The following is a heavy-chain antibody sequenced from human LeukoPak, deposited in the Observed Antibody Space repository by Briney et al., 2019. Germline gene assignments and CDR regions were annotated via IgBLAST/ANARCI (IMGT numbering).Heavy chain of an antibody. J-gene: IGHJ4*02. Sequence: GGSLGLSCAVSGFDFSGYWMTWVRQAPGKGLEWVATMNHEGSETYYLHSVKGRFTISRDNAENTLYLQMNSLRPEDMALYYCVRGGRATFDAWGQGTLVTVFS. CDR1: GFDFSGYW. CDR2: MNHEGSET. D-gene: IGHD5-12*01. V-gene: IGHV3-7*01. CDR3: VRGGRATFDA.